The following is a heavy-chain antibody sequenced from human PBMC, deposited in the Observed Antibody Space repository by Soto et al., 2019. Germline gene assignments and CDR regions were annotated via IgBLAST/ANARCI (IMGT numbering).Heavy chain of an antibody. D-gene: IGHD1-20*01. J-gene: IGHJ5*01. CDR3: AVESKFSFGNNNRGGFDP. Sequence: ASVKVSCKVSRYTLRELAIHWVRQPPGKGLEWMGCFDPEDDETIFAQNFQGKLTMTEDTSTDTAYMQLSILTSDDNAVYYCAVESKFSFGNNNRGGFDPVCQGTLVTVSS. CDR1: RYTLRELA. V-gene: IGHV1-24*01. CDR2: FDPEDDET.